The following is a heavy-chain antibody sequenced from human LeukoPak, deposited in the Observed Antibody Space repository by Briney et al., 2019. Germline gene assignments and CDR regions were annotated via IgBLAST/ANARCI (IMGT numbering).Heavy chain of an antibody. V-gene: IGHV3-30*18. Sequence: GGSLRLSCAASGFTFSSYGMHWVRQAPGKGLEWVAVISYDGSNKYYADSVKGRFTISRDYSKNTLYLQMNSLRAEDTAVYYCAKDSSSALDYWGQGTLVTVSS. CDR3: AKDSSSALDY. CDR2: ISYDGSNK. J-gene: IGHJ4*02. CDR1: GFTFSSYG.